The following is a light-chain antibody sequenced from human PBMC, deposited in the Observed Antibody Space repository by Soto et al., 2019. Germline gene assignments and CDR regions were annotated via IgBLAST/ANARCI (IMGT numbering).Light chain of an antibody. Sequence: DIQMTQSPSTLSASVGDRVTITCRASQTINSWLAWYQQKPGKAPKVLIYDASSLNIGVPSRFSGSGSETDFTLTISSLQSEDFAVYHCQQYNDWPKTFGHGTKVDIK. CDR3: QQYNDWPKT. CDR2: DAS. V-gene: IGKV1-5*01. CDR1: QTINSW. J-gene: IGKJ1*01.